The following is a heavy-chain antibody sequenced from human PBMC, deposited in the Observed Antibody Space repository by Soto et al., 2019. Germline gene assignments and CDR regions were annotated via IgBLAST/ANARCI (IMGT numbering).Heavy chain of an antibody. CDR1: GGSISSYY. J-gene: IGHJ4*02. V-gene: IGHV4-59*08. D-gene: IGHD3-3*01. CDR2: IYYSGST. Sequence: PSETLSLTCTVSGGSISSYYWSWIRQPPGKGLEWIGYIYYSGSTNYNPSLKSRVTISVDTSKNQFSLKLSSVTAADTAVYYCASYPSRAITIFGVAPLNWGQGTLVTVSS. CDR3: ASYPSRAITIFGVAPLN.